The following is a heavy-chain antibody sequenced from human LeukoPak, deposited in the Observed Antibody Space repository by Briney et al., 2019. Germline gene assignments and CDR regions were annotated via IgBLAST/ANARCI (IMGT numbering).Heavy chain of an antibody. V-gene: IGHV3-23*01. CDR1: GFIFSDYA. J-gene: IGHJ6*04. CDR2: ISGSGDTT. CDR3: ARDSRYYYYGMDV. Sequence: PGGCLRLSCAASGFIFSDYAMSWVRQAPGKGLAWVSTISGSGDTTYYADSVKGRFTISRDNSKNTLYLQMNSLRAEDTAVYYCARDSRYYYYGMDVWGKGTTVTVSS.